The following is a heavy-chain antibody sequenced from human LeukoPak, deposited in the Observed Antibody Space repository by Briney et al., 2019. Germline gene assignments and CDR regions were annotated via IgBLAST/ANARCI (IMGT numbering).Heavy chain of an antibody. CDR1: GGSLSSYY. V-gene: IGHV4-4*07. Sequence: SETLSLTCTVSGGSLSSYYWNWIRQPAGKGLEWIGRIYTSGSTNYNPSLKSRVTMSVDTSKNQFSLKLSSVTAADTAVYYCASLGHRYYYYMDVWGKGTTVTISS. CDR2: IYTSGST. CDR3: ASLGHRYYYYMDV. J-gene: IGHJ6*03.